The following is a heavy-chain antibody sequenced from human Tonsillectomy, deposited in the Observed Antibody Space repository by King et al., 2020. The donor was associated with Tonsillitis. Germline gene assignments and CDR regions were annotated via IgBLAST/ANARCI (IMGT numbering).Heavy chain of an antibody. CDR2: INTNTGNP. D-gene: IGHD6-19*01. CDR1: GYTFTSYA. J-gene: IGHJ4*02. CDR3: ARGDLVSGWDNYLDY. Sequence: VQLVQSGSELKKPGASVKVSCKASGYTFTSYAMNWVRQAPGQGLEWMGWINTNTGNPTYGQGITGRFVFSLDTSVSTAYLQITGLKSEDTAVYYCARGDLVSGWDNYLDYWGQGTLVTVSS. V-gene: IGHV7-4-1*02.